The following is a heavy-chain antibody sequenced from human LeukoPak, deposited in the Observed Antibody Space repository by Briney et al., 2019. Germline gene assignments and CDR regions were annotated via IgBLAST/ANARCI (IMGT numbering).Heavy chain of an antibody. V-gene: IGHV4-30-2*01. D-gene: IGHD3-10*01. CDR2: IYHSGST. CDR3: ARALLWFGELLSGWFDP. CDR1: GGSISSGGYS. Sequence: SETLSLTCAVSGGSISSGGYSWSWIRQPPGKGLEWIGYIYHSGSTYYNPSLKSRVTMSVDRSKNQFSLKLSSVTAADTAVYYCARALLWFGELLSGWFDPWGQGTLVTVSS. J-gene: IGHJ5*02.